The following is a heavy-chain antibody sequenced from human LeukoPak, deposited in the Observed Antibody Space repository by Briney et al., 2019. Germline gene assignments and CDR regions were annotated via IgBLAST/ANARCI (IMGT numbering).Heavy chain of an antibody. J-gene: IGHJ4*02. CDR3: ARAGIQLWPHLDY. CDR1: GYTFTGYY. CDR2: INPNSGGT. V-gene: IGHV1-2*02. Sequence: ASVKVSCKASGYTFTGYYMHWVRQAPGQGLEWMGWINPNSGGTNYAQKFQGRVTMTRDTSISTAYMELRSLRSDDTAVYYCARAGIQLWPHLDYWGQGTLVTVSS. D-gene: IGHD5-18*01.